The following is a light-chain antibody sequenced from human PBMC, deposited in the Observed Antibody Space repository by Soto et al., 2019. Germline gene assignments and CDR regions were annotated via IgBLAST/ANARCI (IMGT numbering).Light chain of an antibody. V-gene: IGKV1-8*01. CDR3: QQYYSYPPT. Sequence: AIRMTQSPSSFSASTGDRVTITCRASQGISSYLAWYQQKPGKAPKLLIYAASTLQSGVPSRFSGSGSGTDSTLTISCLQSEEFATYYCQQYYSYPPTFGQGTKVEIK. J-gene: IGKJ1*01. CDR2: AAS. CDR1: QGISSY.